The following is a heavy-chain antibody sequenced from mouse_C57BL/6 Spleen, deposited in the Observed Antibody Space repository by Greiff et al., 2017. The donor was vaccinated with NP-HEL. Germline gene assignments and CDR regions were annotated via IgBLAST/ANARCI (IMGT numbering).Heavy chain of an antibody. CDR3: AIDYSPYLAMDY. CDR2: INPSSGYT. D-gene: IGHD2-13*01. CDR1: GYTFTSYW. Sequence: ESGAELAKPGASVKLSCKASGYTFTSYWMHWVKQRPGQGLEWIGYINPSSGYTKYNQKFKDKATFTADKSSSTAYMQLSSLTYEDSSVYYWAIDYSPYLAMDYWGQGTSVTVSS. V-gene: IGHV1-7*01. J-gene: IGHJ4*01.